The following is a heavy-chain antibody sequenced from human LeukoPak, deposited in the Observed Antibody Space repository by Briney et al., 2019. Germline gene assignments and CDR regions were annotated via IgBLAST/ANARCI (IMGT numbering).Heavy chain of an antibody. Sequence: SETQSLTCSVSGDSISSSDDYWAWVRQPPGKGLEWIATIHKGGNTFYNPSLKSRASILEDTSKNEFSLKVNSVTAADTAVYYCARLERVTIFGVVSSYFDFWGQGSLVTVSS. J-gene: IGHJ4*02. D-gene: IGHD3-3*01. V-gene: IGHV4-39*07. CDR1: GDSISSSDDY. CDR2: IHKGGNT. CDR3: ARLERVTIFGVVSSYFDF.